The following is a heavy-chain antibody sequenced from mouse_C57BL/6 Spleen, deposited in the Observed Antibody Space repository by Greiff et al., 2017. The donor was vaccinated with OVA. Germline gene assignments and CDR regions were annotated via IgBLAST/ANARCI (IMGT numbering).Heavy chain of an antibody. CDR1: GYTFTDYY. D-gene: IGHD1-1*01. Sequence: QVQLQQSGAELVRPGASVKLSCKASGYTFTDYYINWVKQRPGQGLEWIARIYPGSGNTYYNEKFKGKATLTAEKSSSTAYMQLSSLTSEDSAVYFCAREGHYYGSRAAWFAYWGQGTLVTVSA. V-gene: IGHV1-76*01. J-gene: IGHJ3*01. CDR3: AREGHYYGSRAAWFAY. CDR2: IYPGSGNT.